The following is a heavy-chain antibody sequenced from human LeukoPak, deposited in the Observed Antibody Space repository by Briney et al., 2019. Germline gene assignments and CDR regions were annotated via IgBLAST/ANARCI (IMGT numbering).Heavy chain of an antibody. CDR2: IYHSGSA. CDR1: GYSIRSGYY. CDR3: ARQNIVVVVAATPGAFDI. J-gene: IGHJ3*02. V-gene: IGHV4-38-2*01. D-gene: IGHD2-15*01. Sequence: SETLSLTCEVSGYSIRSGYYWGWSRVPPGKGVEWIGSIYHSGSANYSPSLKRRVTISVDTSKNRVCMGMSSVTAADTAIYYCARQNIVVVVAATPGAFDIWGQGTLVTVSS.